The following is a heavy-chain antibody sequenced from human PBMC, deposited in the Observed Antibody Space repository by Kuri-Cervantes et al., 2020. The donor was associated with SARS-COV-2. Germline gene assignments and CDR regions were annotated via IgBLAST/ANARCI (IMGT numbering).Heavy chain of an antibody. V-gene: IGHV4-59*04. CDR1: GGSISSYY. J-gene: IGHJ4*02. D-gene: IGHD1-26*01. CDR2: IYYSGST. Sequence: SETLSLTCTVSGGSISSYYWTWIRQPPGKGLEWIGYIYYSGSTYYNPSLKSRVTISVDTSKNQFSLKLSSVTAADTAVYYCVRELRTGYFDYWGQGTLVTVSS. CDR3: VRELRTGYFDY.